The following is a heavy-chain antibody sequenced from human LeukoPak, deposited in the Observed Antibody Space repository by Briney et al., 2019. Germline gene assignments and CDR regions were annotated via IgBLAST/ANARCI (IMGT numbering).Heavy chain of an antibody. Sequence: GESLKISCKGSGYSFTSYWIGWVRPMPGKGLEWMGIIYPGDSDTRYSPSFQGQVTISADKSITTAYLQWSSLKASDTAIYYCARLDDYLFDYWGQGTLVTVSS. V-gene: IGHV5-51*01. J-gene: IGHJ4*02. CDR1: GYSFTSYW. CDR3: ARLDDYLFDY. D-gene: IGHD4-11*01. CDR2: IYPGDSDT.